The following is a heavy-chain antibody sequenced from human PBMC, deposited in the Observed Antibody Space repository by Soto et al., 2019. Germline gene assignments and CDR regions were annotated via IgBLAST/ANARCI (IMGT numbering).Heavy chain of an antibody. D-gene: IGHD3-16*01. Sequence: QVHLVQSGAEVKKTGSSVKVSCKASGGTFTSYAISLVRQAPGQGLEWMGGIIPVFGTPYYPQKFQGRVTISADESTSTAYMELSSLRSDDTAVYYCARGGEGIIKWAPNRFDSWGQGTLVTVSS. CDR1: GGTFTSYA. V-gene: IGHV1-69*01. J-gene: IGHJ4*02. CDR3: ARGGEGIIKWAPNRFDS. CDR2: IIPVFGTP.